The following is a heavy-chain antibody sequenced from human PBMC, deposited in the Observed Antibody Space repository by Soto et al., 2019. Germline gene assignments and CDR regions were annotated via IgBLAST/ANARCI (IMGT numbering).Heavy chain of an antibody. V-gene: IGHV3-74*01. D-gene: IGHD3-10*01. CDR2: INSDGGST. CDR1: GFTFSSYW. Sequence: EVQLVESGGGLVQPGGSLRLSCAASGFTFSSYWMHWVRQAPGKGLVWVSRINSDGGSTSYADSVKGRFTISRDNAKNTLDLQMNSLRAEDTAVYYCARWGDGDPRGLDAFDIWGQGTMVTVSS. J-gene: IGHJ3*02. CDR3: ARWGDGDPRGLDAFDI.